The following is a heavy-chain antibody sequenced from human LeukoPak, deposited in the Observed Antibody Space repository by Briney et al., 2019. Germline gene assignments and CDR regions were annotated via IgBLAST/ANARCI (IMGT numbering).Heavy chain of an antibody. CDR3: ARGQVPAARGYNWFDP. D-gene: IGHD2-2*01. CDR2: INARGDT. Sequence: PSETLSLTCAVYGWSFNDYYWNWIRQPPGKGLEWIGEINARGDTNYNPSLKSRVTISVDTSKKQFSLWLTSMIAADTALYYCARGQVPAARGYNWFDPWGQGTLVTVSS. J-gene: IGHJ5*02. CDR1: GWSFNDYY. V-gene: IGHV4-34*01.